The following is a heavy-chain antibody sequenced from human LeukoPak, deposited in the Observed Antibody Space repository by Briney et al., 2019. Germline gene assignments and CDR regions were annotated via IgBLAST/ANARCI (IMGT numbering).Heavy chain of an antibody. CDR3: AKDRGLYYDSSGYMFDP. CDR2: ISGSGGST. CDR1: GFTFSSYA. Sequence: GGSLRLSCAASGFTFSSYAMSWVRQAPGKGLEWVSAISGSGGSTYYADSVKGRFTISRDNSKNTLYLQMNSLRAEDTAVYYCAKDRGLYYDSSGYMFDPWGQGTLVTVSS. D-gene: IGHD3-22*01. V-gene: IGHV3-23*01. J-gene: IGHJ5*02.